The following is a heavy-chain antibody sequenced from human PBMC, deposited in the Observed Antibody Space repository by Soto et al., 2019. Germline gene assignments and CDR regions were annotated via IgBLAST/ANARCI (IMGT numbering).Heavy chain of an antibody. CDR1: GGSFSGYY. J-gene: IGHJ5*02. CDR3: ARSIRYKRWFDP. CDR2: INHSGST. D-gene: IGHD5-12*01. Sequence: SETLSLTCAVYGGSFSGYYWSWIRQPPGKGLEWIGEINHSGSTNYNPSLKSRVTISVDTSKNQFSLKLSSVTAADTAVYYCARSIRYKRWFDPWGQGTLVPVSP. V-gene: IGHV4-34*01.